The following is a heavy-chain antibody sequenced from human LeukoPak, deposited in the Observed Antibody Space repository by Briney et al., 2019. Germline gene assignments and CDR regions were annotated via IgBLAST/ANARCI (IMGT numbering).Heavy chain of an antibody. Sequence: GGSLRLSCAASGFTVSSNYMSWVRQAPGKGLEWVSAISGSGGSTYSADSVKGRFTISRDNSKNTLYLQMNSLRAEDTAVYYCAKAPPPRITMIVVVGDNFDYWGQGTLVTVSS. D-gene: IGHD3-22*01. CDR1: GFTVSSNY. V-gene: IGHV3-23*01. CDR3: AKAPPPRITMIVVVGDNFDY. J-gene: IGHJ4*02. CDR2: ISGSGGST.